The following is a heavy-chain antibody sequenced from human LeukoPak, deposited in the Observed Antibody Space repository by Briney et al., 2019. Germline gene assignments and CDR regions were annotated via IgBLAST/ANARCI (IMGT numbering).Heavy chain of an antibody. D-gene: IGHD3-10*01. CDR2: IYNSGST. CDR1: GGSISSGSYY. V-gene: IGHV4-61*02. CDR3: ARNYYYGSGSYYNSQGFDP. Sequence: SQTLSLTCTVSGGSISSGSYYWSSIRQPPGKGLEWIGRIYNSGSTNYNPSLKSRVTISVDTSKNQFSLKLSSVTAADTAVYYCARNYYYGSGSYYNSQGFDPWGQGSLVTVSS. J-gene: IGHJ5*02.